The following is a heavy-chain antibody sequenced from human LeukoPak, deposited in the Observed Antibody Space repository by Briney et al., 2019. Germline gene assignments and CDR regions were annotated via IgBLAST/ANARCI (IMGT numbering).Heavy chain of an antibody. V-gene: IGHV3-7*03. CDR3: ARGGGLDV. Sequence: GGSLRLSCAASGFTFSSYWMNWARQAPGKGLEWVASINHNGNVNYYVDSVKGRFTISRGNAKNSLYLQMSNLRAEDTAVYYWARGGGLDVWGQGATVTVSS. D-gene: IGHD3-16*01. CDR2: INHNGNVN. J-gene: IGHJ6*02. CDR1: GFTFSSYW.